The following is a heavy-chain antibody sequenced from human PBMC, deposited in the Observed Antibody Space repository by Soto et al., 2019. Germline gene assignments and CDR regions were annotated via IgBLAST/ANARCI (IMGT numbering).Heavy chain of an antibody. CDR3: TRGPPDWGFDY. J-gene: IGHJ4*02. Sequence: QVQLVQSGAEVKKPGASVKVSCKASGYTFTSYDINWVRQATGQGLEWIGWMSPKTGNTGYAQKFRGRVTMTRNPSISTAYMELSSLTSEDTAVYYCTRGPPDWGFDYWGQGTLVPVSS. CDR1: GYTFTSYD. V-gene: IGHV1-8*01. CDR2: MSPKTGNT. D-gene: IGHD7-27*01.